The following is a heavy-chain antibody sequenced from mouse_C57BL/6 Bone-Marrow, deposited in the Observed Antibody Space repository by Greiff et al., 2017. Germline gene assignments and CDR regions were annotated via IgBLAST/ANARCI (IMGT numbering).Heavy chain of an antibody. J-gene: IGHJ4*01. V-gene: IGHV1-26*01. CDR2: INPNNGGT. CDR1: GYTFTDYY. CDR3: ERDSSGPSMDY. D-gene: IGHD3-2*02. Sequence: EVQLQQSGPELVKPGASVKISCKASGYTFTDYYMNWVKQSHGKSLEWIGDINPNNGGTSYNQKFKGKATLTVDKSSSTAYMELRSLTSEDSAVYYCERDSSGPSMDYWGQGTSVTVSS.